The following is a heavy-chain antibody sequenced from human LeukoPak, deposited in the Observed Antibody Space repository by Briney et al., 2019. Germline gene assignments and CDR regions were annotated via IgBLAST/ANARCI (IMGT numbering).Heavy chain of an antibody. CDR3: AKDNRRHYTSGPNPDSLH. V-gene: IGHV3-9*01. CDR1: GFIFNNYA. CDR2: ISWNSGSI. D-gene: IGHD6-19*01. Sequence: GGSLRLSYAGSGFIFNNYAMHWVRQPPGKGLEWVSGISWNSGSIDYADSVKGRFTISRDNAKNSLYLQMNSLRVEDTAFYYCAKDNRRHYTSGPNPDSLHWGQGALVTVSS. J-gene: IGHJ4*02.